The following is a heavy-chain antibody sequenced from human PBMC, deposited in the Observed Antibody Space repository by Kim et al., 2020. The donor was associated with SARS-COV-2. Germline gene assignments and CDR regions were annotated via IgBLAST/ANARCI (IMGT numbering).Heavy chain of an antibody. Sequence: AATVKGPITISRDNARNSLYLKMNSPGAEDTAVYYCAGDTGGGAGAFDIWGQGTMVTVSS. J-gene: IGHJ3*02. CDR3: AGDTGGGAGAFDI. V-gene: IGHV3-11*06. D-gene: IGHD2-8*02.